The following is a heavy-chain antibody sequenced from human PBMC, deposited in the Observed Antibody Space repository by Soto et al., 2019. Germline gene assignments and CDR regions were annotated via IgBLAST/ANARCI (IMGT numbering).Heavy chain of an antibody. Sequence: SVKVSCKASGGTFSSYAISWVRLAPGQGLEWMGGVIPIFGTANYAQKFQGRVTITADESTSTAYMELSSLRSEDTAVYYCARTLSSWGDYYYYGMDVWGQGTTVTAP. V-gene: IGHV1-69*13. D-gene: IGHD3-16*01. J-gene: IGHJ6*02. CDR3: ARTLSSWGDYYYYGMDV. CDR1: GGTFSSYA. CDR2: VIPIFGTA.